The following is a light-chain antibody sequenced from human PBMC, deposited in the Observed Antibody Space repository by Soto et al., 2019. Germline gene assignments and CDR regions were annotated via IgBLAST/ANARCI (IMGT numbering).Light chain of an antibody. CDR1: QSVSSY. CDR3: QQRSNWPRT. Sequence: EIVLTQSPATLSLSPGERATLSCRASQSVSSYLAWYQQKPGQAPRLLIYDASSRATGTPARFSGSGSGTDFTLTISSLEPEDFAVYYCQQRSNWPRTFGPGTKVDIK. V-gene: IGKV3-11*01. CDR2: DAS. J-gene: IGKJ3*01.